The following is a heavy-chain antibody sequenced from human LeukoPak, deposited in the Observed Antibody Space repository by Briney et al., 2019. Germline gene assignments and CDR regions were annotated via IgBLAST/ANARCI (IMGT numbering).Heavy chain of an antibody. V-gene: IGHV1-18*01. J-gene: IGHJ4*02. CDR2: ISAYNGNT. Sequence: ASVKVSRKASGYTFTSYGISWVRQAPGQGLEWMGWISAYNGNTNYAQKLQGRVTMTTDTSTSTAYMELRSLRSDDTAVYYCARGSGYYDSSGYYYGGDDFDYWGQGTLVTVSS. D-gene: IGHD3-22*01. CDR3: ARGSGYYDSSGYYYGGDDFDY. CDR1: GYTFTSYG.